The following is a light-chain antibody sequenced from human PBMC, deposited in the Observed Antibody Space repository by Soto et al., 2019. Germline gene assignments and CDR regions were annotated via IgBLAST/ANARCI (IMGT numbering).Light chain of an antibody. J-gene: IGKJ5*01. CDR1: ESISRH. Sequence: DIQMTQSPSSLSASVGDRVTITCRASESISRHLNWYQQKPGKAPNLLIYAASTLQNGVPSRFSGSHSRKEVTLSISSLQPEDFETYYCQQSYSTLSISFGQGTRLEIK. V-gene: IGKV1-39*01. CDR2: AAS. CDR3: QQSYSTLSIS.